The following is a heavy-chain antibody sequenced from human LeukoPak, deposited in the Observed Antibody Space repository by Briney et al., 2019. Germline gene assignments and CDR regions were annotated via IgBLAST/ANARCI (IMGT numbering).Heavy chain of an antibody. CDR1: GFRFDIYW. CDR3: ARRQGGQNWYLDL. J-gene: IGHJ2*01. CDR2: IYPGDSDT. Sequence: GESLKISCQGSGFRFDIYWIGWVRQIPGKGLEWMGNIYPGDSDTRFSPSFQGQVTMSADRSSGTAYLQWSSLKASDTAMYYCARRQGGQNWYLDLWGRGTAVTVSS. D-gene: IGHD3-16*01. V-gene: IGHV5-51*01.